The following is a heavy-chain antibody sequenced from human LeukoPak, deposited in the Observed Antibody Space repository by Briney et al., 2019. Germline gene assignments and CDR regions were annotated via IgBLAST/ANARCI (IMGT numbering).Heavy chain of an antibody. J-gene: IGHJ4*02. D-gene: IGHD5-12*01. Sequence: ASVKVSCKASGYTFSDYDISWVRQATGQGLEWMGWMNPNSGNTGYAEKFQGRVTMTRDTSTNTAYMELTSLRSEDTAVYYCARNSGLADYWGQGTLVTVAS. CDR1: GYTFSDYD. V-gene: IGHV1-8*01. CDR2: MNPNSGNT. CDR3: ARNSGLADY.